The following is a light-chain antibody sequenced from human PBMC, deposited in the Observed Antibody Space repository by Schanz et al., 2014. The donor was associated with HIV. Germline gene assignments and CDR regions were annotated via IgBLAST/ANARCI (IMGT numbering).Light chain of an antibody. CDR1: QSVSSSY. J-gene: IGKJ4*01. Sequence: EIVLTQSPGTLSLSPGERATLSCRASQSVSSSYLAWYQQKPGQAPRLLIYGASTRATGIPARFSGSGSGTEFTLTISSLQSEDFAVYYCQHYNDWAFGGGTRVEIK. V-gene: IGKV3-15*01. CDR3: QHYNDWA. CDR2: GAS.